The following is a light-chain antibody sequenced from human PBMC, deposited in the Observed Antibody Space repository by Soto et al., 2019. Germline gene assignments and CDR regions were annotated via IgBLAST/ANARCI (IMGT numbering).Light chain of an antibody. CDR1: QTVNSSY. CDR3: QQRHMWPIT. Sequence: IVLTQPPATLSLSPGERATLSCRASQTVNSSYLAWYQRKPGQAPRLLIYGASSRATGIPDRFSGSGSGTDFTLTISRLEPEDFAVYYCQQRHMWPITFGQGTRLEIK. CDR2: GAS. J-gene: IGKJ5*01. V-gene: IGKV3D-20*02.